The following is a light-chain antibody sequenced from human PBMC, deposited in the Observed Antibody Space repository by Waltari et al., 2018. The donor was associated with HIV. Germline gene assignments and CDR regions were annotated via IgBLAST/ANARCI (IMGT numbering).Light chain of an antibody. CDR2: QDN. CDR3: QAWDSGTGVV. V-gene: IGLV3-1*01. Sequence: SYDLTQPPSVSVSPGQTASVTCSGENLGNMYSRWYLQKPGQAPVLVIYQDNKRPSGIPERFSGSNAGNTATLTISGTQAMDEADYYCQAWDSGTGVVFGGGTKLTVL. J-gene: IGLJ2*01. CDR1: NLGNMY.